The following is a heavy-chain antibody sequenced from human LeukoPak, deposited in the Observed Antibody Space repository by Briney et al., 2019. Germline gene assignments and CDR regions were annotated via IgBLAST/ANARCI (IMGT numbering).Heavy chain of an antibody. D-gene: IGHD3-10*01. CDR3: ARLRRRFGEFGGFDP. CDR1: GYSISSGYY. Sequence: PSETLSLTCSFSGYSISSGYYWGWIRQPPGQGLEWIGNIYHSGSTNYNPSLKSRVTISVDTSRNQFSLKLSSVTAADTAVYYCARLRRRFGEFGGFDPWGQGTLVTVSS. CDR2: IYHSGST. V-gene: IGHV4-38-2*01. J-gene: IGHJ5*02.